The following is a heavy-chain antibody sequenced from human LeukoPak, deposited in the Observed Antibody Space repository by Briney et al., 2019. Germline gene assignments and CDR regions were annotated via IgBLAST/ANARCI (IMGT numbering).Heavy chain of an antibody. V-gene: IGHV4-31*03. D-gene: IGHD6-13*01. CDR1: GDSISSRGYY. CDR3: ASTRIAAAGAPAYYFDN. J-gene: IGHJ4*02. CDR2: IYYSGST. Sequence: ASETLSLTCTVSGDSISSRGYYWSWIRQHPGKGLEWIGYIYYSGSTYYNPSLKSRLTLSVDTSKNQFSLKVNSVTAAGTAVYYCASTRIAAAGAPAYYFDNWGQGTQVTVSS.